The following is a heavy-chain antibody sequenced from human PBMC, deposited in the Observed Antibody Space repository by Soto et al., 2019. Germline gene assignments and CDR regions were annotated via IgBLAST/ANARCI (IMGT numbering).Heavy chain of an antibody. V-gene: IGHV3-33*01. Sequence: QVQLVESGGGVVQPGRSLRLSCAASGFTFSNYGMHWVRQAPGKGLEWVAVIWYDGSNKYYADSVKGRFTISRDNSKNTVYLQINSLRAEDTAVDYCAGGNGGNCGDFDYWGQGTLVTVSS. CDR3: AGGNGGNCGDFDY. J-gene: IGHJ4*02. CDR1: GFTFSNYG. CDR2: IWYDGSNK. D-gene: IGHD2-15*01.